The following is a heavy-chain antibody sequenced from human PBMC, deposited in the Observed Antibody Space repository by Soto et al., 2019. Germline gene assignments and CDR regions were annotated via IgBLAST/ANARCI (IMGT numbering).Heavy chain of an antibody. Sequence: ASVKVSCKASGYTFTSYAMHWVRQAPGQRLEWMGWINAGNGNTKYSQKFQGRVTITRDTSASTAYMELSSLRSEDTAVYYCARDRGYCSSTSCSPGYYYYYMDVWGKGTTVTVSS. J-gene: IGHJ6*03. D-gene: IGHD2-2*01. CDR2: INAGNGNT. V-gene: IGHV1-3*01. CDR3: ARDRGYCSSTSCSPGYYYYYMDV. CDR1: GYTFTSYA.